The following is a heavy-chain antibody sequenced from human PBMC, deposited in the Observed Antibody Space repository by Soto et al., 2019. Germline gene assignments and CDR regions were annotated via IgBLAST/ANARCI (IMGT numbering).Heavy chain of an antibody. Sequence: GGSLRLSCAASGFTFSDYYMSWIRQAPGKGLEWVSYISSSSSYTNYADSVKGRFTISRDNAKNSLYLQMNSLRAEDTAVYYCARDDIVVVPAATSYYYYYGMDVWGQGTTVTVSS. CDR3: ARDDIVVVPAATSYYYYYGMDV. V-gene: IGHV3-11*06. J-gene: IGHJ6*02. D-gene: IGHD2-2*01. CDR1: GFTFSDYY. CDR2: ISSSSSYT.